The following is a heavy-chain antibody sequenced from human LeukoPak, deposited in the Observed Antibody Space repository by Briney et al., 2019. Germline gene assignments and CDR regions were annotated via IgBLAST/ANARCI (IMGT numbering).Heavy chain of an antibody. CDR3: ARDIGSSGWYRFFDY. CDR1: GYTFTSYA. CDR2: INAGNGNT. Sequence: ASVKVSCKASGYTFTSYAMHWVRQAPGQRLEWMGWINAGNGNTKYSQKFQGRVTITRDTSASTAYMELSSLRSEDTAVYHCARDIGSSGWYRFFDYWGQGTLVTVSS. J-gene: IGHJ4*02. V-gene: IGHV1-3*01. D-gene: IGHD6-19*01.